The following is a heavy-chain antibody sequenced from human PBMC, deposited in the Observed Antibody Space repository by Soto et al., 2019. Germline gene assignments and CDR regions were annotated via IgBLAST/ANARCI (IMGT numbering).Heavy chain of an antibody. CDR3: ARGEPYDFWSGYYFDY. V-gene: IGHV3-23*01. Sequence: GGSLRLSCAASGFTFSSYAMSWVRQAPGKGLEWVSAISGSGGSTYYADSVKGRFTISRDNSKNTLYLQMNSLRAEDTAVYYCARGEPYDFWSGYYFDYWGQGTLGTVSS. CDR1: GFTFSSYA. J-gene: IGHJ4*02. D-gene: IGHD3-3*01. CDR2: ISGSGGST.